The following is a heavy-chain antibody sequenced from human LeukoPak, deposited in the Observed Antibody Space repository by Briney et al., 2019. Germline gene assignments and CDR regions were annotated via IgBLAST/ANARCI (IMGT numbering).Heavy chain of an antibody. J-gene: IGHJ3*02. CDR2: IIPIFGTA. CDR3: ARDSKNYYDSRGNNAFDI. V-gene: IGHV1-69*13. CDR1: GGTFSSYA. D-gene: IGHD3-22*01. Sequence: SVTVSCKASGGTFSSYAISWVRQAPGQGLEWMGGIIPIFGTANYAQKFQGRVTITADESTSTAYMELSSLRSEDTAVYYCARDSKNYYDSRGNNAFDIWGQGTMVTVSS.